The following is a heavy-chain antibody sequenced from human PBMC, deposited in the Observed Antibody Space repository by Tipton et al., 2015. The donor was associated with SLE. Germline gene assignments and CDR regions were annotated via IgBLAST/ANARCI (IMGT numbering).Heavy chain of an antibody. CDR2: IYTSGST. V-gene: IGHV4-59*10. Sequence: TLSLTCAVYGGSFSGYYWSWIRQPAGKGLEWIGRIYTSGSTNYNPSLKSRVTISVDTSKNQFSLKLSSVTAADTAVYYCARNGSGYSYFDYWGQGTLVTVSS. D-gene: IGHD3-22*01. J-gene: IGHJ4*02. CDR1: GGSFSGYY. CDR3: ARNGSGYSYFDY.